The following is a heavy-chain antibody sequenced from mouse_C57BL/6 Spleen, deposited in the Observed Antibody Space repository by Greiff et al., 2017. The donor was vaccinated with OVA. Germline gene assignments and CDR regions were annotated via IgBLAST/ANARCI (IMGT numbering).Heavy chain of an antibody. CDR1: GYAFSSYW. J-gene: IGHJ3*01. Sequence: VQLQESGAELVKPGASVKISCKASGYAFSSYWMNWVKQRPGKGLEWIGQIYPGDGDTNYNGKFKGKAKLTADKSSSTAYMQLSSLPSEDSAVYVCARQDYGSAWFAYWGQGTLVTVSA. D-gene: IGHD1-1*01. V-gene: IGHV1-80*01. CDR2: IYPGDGDT. CDR3: ARQDYGSAWFAY.